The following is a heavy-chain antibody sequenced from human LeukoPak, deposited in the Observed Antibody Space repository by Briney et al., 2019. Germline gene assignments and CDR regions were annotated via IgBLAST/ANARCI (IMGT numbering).Heavy chain of an antibody. CDR2: IYYSGST. CDR3: ARAPIPDYFFDY. Sequence: PSETLSLTCTVSSGSISSGGYYWNWIRQHPGKGLEWIGYIYYSGSTYYNPSLKSRVTISVDTSNNQFPLKLSSVTAADTAVYYRARAPIPDYFFDYWGQGTLVTVSS. V-gene: IGHV4-31*03. D-gene: IGHD2-21*02. J-gene: IGHJ4*02. CDR1: SGSISSGGYY.